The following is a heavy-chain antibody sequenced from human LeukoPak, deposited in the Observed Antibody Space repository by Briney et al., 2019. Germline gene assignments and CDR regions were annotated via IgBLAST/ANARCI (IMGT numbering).Heavy chain of an antibody. CDR1: GFTFSNYA. J-gene: IGHJ4*02. V-gene: IGHV3-11*01. Sequence: GGSLRLSCAASGFTFSNYAMSWVRQAPGKGLEWVSYISSSGSTIYYADSLKGRFTISRDNAKNSLYLQMNSLRAEDTAVYYCARANTDYYDSSGYYYQGYWGQGTLVTVSS. CDR2: ISSSGSTI. D-gene: IGHD3-22*01. CDR3: ARANTDYYDSSGYYYQGY.